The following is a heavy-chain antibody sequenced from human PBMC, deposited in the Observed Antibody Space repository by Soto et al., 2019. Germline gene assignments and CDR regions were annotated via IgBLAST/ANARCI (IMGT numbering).Heavy chain of an antibody. Sequence: QVQLVQSGAEAKKPGSSVKVSCKASGGTFSTHAISWVRQAPGQGLEWLGGIIPTLGTPNYAQKFQGRVTVTADEYTSTAYMELSRLTSEDTAVYYCARAAFRSGYYGYYYGMDVWGQGTAVNV. V-gene: IGHV1-69*01. CDR2: IIPTLGTP. D-gene: IGHD3-3*01. CDR1: GGTFSTHA. CDR3: ARAAFRSGYYGYYYGMDV. J-gene: IGHJ6*02.